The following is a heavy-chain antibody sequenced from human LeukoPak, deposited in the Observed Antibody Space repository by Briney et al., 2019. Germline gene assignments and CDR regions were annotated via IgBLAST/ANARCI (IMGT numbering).Heavy chain of an antibody. D-gene: IGHD3-16*01. CDR2: ITSDGGST. Sequence: GSLRLSCLASGFTFDGYAMHWVRQAPGKGLEWVSLITSDGGSTYYADSVKGRFTISRDNSKNSLYLQMNSLRPEDSALYYCAKDGGEESYYNYDYMDVWGKGTTVTVSS. CDR1: GFTFDGYA. V-gene: IGHV3-43D*03. CDR3: AKDGGEESYYNYDYMDV. J-gene: IGHJ6*03.